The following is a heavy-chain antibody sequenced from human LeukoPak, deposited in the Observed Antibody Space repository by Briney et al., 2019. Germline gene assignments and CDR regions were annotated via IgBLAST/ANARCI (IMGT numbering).Heavy chain of an antibody. CDR2: TYYRSKWYN. D-gene: IGHD2-8*01. J-gene: IGHJ6*02. V-gene: IGHV6-1*01. CDR3: AGLMVYASGSYYYGMDV. CDR1: GDSVSSNSAA. Sequence: SQTLSLTCAISGDSVSSNSAAWNWIRQSPSRGLEWLGRTYYRSKWYNDYAVSVKSRITINPDTSKNQFSLQLNSVTPEDTAVYYCAGLMVYASGSYYYGMDVWGQGTTVTVSS.